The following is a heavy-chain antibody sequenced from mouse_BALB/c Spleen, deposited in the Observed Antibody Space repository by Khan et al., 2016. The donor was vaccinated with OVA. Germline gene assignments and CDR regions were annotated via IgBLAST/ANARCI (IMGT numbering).Heavy chain of an antibody. CDR2: INTETGEP. CDR1: GYTFTDYS. V-gene: IGHV9-2-1*01. CDR3: AKGDLYWDFDV. D-gene: IGHD3-3*01. Sequence: QIQLVQSGPELKKPGETVKISCKASGYTFTDYSMHWVKQAPGKGLKWMGWINTETGEPTYADDFKGRFAFSLETSASTAYLQFNNLKNEDTATSFFAKGDLYWDFDVWGAGTTVTVSS. J-gene: IGHJ1*01.